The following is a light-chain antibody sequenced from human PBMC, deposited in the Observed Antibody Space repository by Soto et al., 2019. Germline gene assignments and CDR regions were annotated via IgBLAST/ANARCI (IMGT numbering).Light chain of an antibody. Sequence: AIQVTQSPSSLSASVGDTVTIACRASQGISIHLGWFQQKPGKAPKLLIYAASTLQSGVPSRFSCSGSGTAFNLTISRLQPEDFATYYCLQDYNYPPTFGQGTTVEVK. CDR1: QGISIH. CDR3: LQDYNYPPT. J-gene: IGKJ1*01. V-gene: IGKV1-6*01. CDR2: AAS.